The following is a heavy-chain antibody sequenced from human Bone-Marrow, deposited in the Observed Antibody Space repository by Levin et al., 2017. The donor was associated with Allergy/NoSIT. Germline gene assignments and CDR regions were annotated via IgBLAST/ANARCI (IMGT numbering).Heavy chain of an antibody. J-gene: IGHJ4*02. D-gene: IGHD3-10*01. CDR1: GFSLSTNGVG. Sequence: SGPTLVKPTETLTLTCAFSGFSLSTNGVGVGWIRQPPGKALEWLALVYWDDDERYSPTLKNRLTITKDTSKNQVILTMTNMDPVDTGTYFCAHNDILSFEEVSYFDYWGQGILVTVSS. V-gene: IGHV2-5*02. CDR2: VYWDDDE. CDR3: AHNDILSFEEVSYFDY.